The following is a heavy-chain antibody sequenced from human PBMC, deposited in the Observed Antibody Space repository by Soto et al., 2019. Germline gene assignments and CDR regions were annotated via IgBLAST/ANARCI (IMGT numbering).Heavy chain of an antibody. CDR2: VSDSGAKT. V-gene: IGHV3-23*01. J-gene: IGHJ4*02. Sequence: EVQLLESGGELVQPGGSLRLSCVASGFSFSTNPMSWVGRPPGKGLEWVSGVSDSGAKTNYADSVKGRFTGSRDNSKNSLYLQMNSLRDEDTAVYSCARDFAWSFDYWGQGTLLTVSP. D-gene: IGHD2-15*01. CDR1: GFSFSTNP. CDR3: ARDFAWSFDY.